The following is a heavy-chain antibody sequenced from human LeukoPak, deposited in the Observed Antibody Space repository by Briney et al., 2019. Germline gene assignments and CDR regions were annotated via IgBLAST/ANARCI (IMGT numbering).Heavy chain of an antibody. CDR3: AKEIRDYYYYYGMDV. CDR1: GFIFSSYG. J-gene: IGHJ6*02. Sequence: PGRSLRLSCAASGFIFSSYGMHWVRQAPGKGLEWVAVISYDGSNKYYADSVKGRFTISRDNSKNTLYLQMNSLRAGDTAVYYCAKEIRDYYYYYGMDVWGQGTTVTVSS. CDR2: ISYDGSNK. V-gene: IGHV3-30*18. D-gene: IGHD3-10*01.